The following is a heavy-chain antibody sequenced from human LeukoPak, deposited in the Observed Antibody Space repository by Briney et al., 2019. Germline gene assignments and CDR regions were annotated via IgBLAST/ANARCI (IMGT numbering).Heavy chain of an antibody. V-gene: IGHV4-59*01. CDR3: ASTPLGYYDSSGYYSHDY. CDR2: IYYSGST. CDR1: GGSISSYY. Sequence: SETLSLTCTVSGGSISSYYWSWIRQPPGKGLEWIGYIYYSGSTNYSPSLKSRVTISVDTSKNQFSLKLSSVTAADTAVYYCASTPLGYYDSSGYYSHDYWGQGTLVTVSS. J-gene: IGHJ4*02. D-gene: IGHD3-22*01.